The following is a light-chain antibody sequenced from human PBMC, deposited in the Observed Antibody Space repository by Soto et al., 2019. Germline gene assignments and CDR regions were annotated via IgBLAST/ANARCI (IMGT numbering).Light chain of an antibody. J-gene: IGKJ5*01. V-gene: IGKV3-20*01. CDR2: GAS. CDR3: KQYGSSTIT. CDR1: QSVSSSY. Sequence: EIVLTQSPGTLSLSPGERATLSCRASQSVSSSYLAWYQQKPGQAPRLLIYGASSRATGIPDRFSGSGSGTDFTPTSSSLEPEAFAVYYCKQYGSSTITCGQGTRLEIK.